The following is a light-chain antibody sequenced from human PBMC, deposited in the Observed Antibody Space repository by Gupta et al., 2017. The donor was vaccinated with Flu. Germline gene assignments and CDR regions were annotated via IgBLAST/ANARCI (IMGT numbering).Light chain of an antibody. CDR1: QSFLHSNGYNY. CDR3: RQSLQTPGT. J-gene: IGKJ5*01. Sequence: DIVMTQSPLSLPVTPGEPASISCRSSQSFLHSNGYNYLDWYLQKPGQSPQLLIYLGSNRASGVPDRFSGSGSGTDFTLKISRVEAEDVGVYYCRQSLQTPGTFGQGTRLEIK. V-gene: IGKV2-28*01. CDR2: LGS.